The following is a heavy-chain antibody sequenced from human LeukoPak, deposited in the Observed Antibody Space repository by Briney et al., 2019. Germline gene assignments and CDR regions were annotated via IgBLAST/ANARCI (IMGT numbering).Heavy chain of an antibody. D-gene: IGHD6-13*01. J-gene: IGHJ4*02. CDR3: VYDRVQYYSSSCLGY. V-gene: IGHV3-11*03. Sequence: GGSLTLNSSASAFTFSDNYMSWNRQAPGKGLEWVSYISSSSSYTNYADSVKGRFTISRDNAKNSLYLQMNSLRAEDTAVYYCVYDRVQYYSSSCLGYWGQGTLVTVSS. CDR2: ISSSSSYT. CDR1: AFTFSDNY.